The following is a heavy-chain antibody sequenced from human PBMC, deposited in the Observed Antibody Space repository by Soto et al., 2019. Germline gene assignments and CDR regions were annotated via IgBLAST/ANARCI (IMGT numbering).Heavy chain of an antibody. V-gene: IGHV1-69*04. CDR1: GYTFTSYG. D-gene: IGHD1-20*01. CDR3: ARSSITGNPLPGY. CDR2: INPSVGSA. J-gene: IGHJ4*02. Sequence: ASVKVSCKASGYTFTSYGISWVRQAPGQGLEWMGRINPSVGSANYAQKFQGRVTITADKSTSTAYMELSSLRSEDTAVYYCARSSITGNPLPGYWGQGTLVTVSS.